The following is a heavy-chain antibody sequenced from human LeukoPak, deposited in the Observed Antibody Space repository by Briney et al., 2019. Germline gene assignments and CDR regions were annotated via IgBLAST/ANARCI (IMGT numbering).Heavy chain of an antibody. D-gene: IGHD5-18*01. CDR1: GYSFTSNY. Sequence: ASVKVSCKASGYSFTSNYIHWVRQAPGQGLEWMGMIYPRDGSTSYAQKFQGRVTVTRDTSTSTAHMELSGLRSEDTAVYYCARERGYSYGPFDYWGQGTLVTVSS. J-gene: IGHJ4*02. CDR2: IYPRDGST. CDR3: ARERGYSYGPFDY. V-gene: IGHV1-46*01.